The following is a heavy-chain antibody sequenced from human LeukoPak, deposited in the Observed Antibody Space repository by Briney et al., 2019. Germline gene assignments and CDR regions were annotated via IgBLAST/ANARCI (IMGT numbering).Heavy chain of an antibody. V-gene: IGHV4-38-2*01. J-gene: IGHJ3*01. CDR1: GYSISSSDY. Sequence: SETLPLTCAVSGYSISSSDYWGWIRQPPGKGLEWIASIYYSGSTHYNPSLKSRVTISVDTSKRQFSLNVNSVTAADTAIYYCAKNSSATGFDVWGPGIQVTVSS. CDR2: IYYSGST. CDR3: AKNSSATGFDV. D-gene: IGHD6-19*01.